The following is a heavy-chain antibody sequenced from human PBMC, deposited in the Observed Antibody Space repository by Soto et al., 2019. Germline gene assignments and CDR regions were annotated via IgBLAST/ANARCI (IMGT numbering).Heavy chain of an antibody. V-gene: IGHV3-21*01. CDR2: ISSSSSYI. Sequence: GGSLRLSCAASGFTFSSYSMSWVRQAPGKGLEWVSSISSSSSYIYYADSVKGRFTISRDNAKNSLYLQMNSLRAEDTAVYYCARDGTGPHQYGMDVWGQGTTVTVSS. J-gene: IGHJ6*02. D-gene: IGHD1-1*01. CDR3: ARDGTGPHQYGMDV. CDR1: GFTFSSYS.